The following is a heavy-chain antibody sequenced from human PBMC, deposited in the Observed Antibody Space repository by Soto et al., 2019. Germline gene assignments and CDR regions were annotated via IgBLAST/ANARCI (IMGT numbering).Heavy chain of an antibody. CDR2: ISSSSSYT. J-gene: IGHJ5*02. Sequence: PGGSLRLSCAASGFSFSDYYMSWISQAQGKGLEWVSYISSSSSYTNYADSVKGRFTISRENANNSLYLQMNSLRAEDTAVYYCARLNPQFIVGAADWFDPWGQGTRVTVSS. V-gene: IGHV3-11*06. CDR3: ARLNPQFIVGAADWFDP. CDR1: GFSFSDYY. D-gene: IGHD1-26*01.